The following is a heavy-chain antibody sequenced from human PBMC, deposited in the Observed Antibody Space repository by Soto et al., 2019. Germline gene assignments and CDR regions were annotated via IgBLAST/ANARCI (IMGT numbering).Heavy chain of an antibody. Sequence: PSQTLSLTCAISGDSVSSNTAAWNWIRSSPSRGLEWLGRTYYRSNWRHDYAVSVKRRITVNPDTSKNHFSLQLNSVTPDDTVVYYCARGVAGSGFDLWGQGTLVTFSS. CDR2: TYYRSNWRH. J-gene: IGHJ4*02. CDR1: GDSVSSNTAA. V-gene: IGHV6-1*01. D-gene: IGHD6-19*01. CDR3: ARGVAGSGFDL.